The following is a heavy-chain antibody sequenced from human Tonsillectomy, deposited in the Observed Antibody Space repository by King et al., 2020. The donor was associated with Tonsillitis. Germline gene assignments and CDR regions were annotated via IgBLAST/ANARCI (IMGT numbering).Heavy chain of an antibody. CDR3: AKDRNSIDY. CDR1: GFTFSSYC. V-gene: IGHV3-30*18. J-gene: IGHJ4*02. Sequence: VQLVESGGGVGQPGGSLRVSCAGSGFTFSSYCMHWVCQSPGKGLEWVAVISYDGSNKYYADYVMGRFTISRDNSKNTLYLQMNSLRAEDTAVYYCAKDRNSIDYWGQGTLVTVSS. D-gene: IGHD6-13*01. CDR2: ISYDGSNK.